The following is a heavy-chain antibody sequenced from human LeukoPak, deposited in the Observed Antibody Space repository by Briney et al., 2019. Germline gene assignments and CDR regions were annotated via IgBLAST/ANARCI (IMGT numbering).Heavy chain of an antibody. Sequence: GGSLRLSCAASGFTFSTYTMYWVRHPPGKSLEWVSIIGNNGGGIHYADSVKGRFTISRDNFKNALYLQMNSLRVEDTAVYYCAIDPNWGTHSWGQGVLVTVSS. CDR2: IGNNGGGI. CDR1: GFTFSTYT. V-gene: IGHV3-23*01. CDR3: AIDPNWGTHS. J-gene: IGHJ4*02. D-gene: IGHD7-27*01.